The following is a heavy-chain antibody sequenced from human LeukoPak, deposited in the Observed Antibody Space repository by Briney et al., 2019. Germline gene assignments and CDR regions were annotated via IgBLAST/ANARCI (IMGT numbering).Heavy chain of an antibody. D-gene: IGHD6-13*01. Sequence: PGGSLRLSCTASGFSFADHGLTWVRQAPGKGLEWVGFIRSKAYRGTTEYAASVKGRFTISRDDSKSVAYLQMSSLKTEDTAVYYCTRAYSSSWSWYFDYWGQGTLVTVSS. J-gene: IGHJ4*02. CDR2: IRSKAYRGTT. CDR1: GFSFADHG. V-gene: IGHV3-49*04. CDR3: TRAYSSSWSWYFDY.